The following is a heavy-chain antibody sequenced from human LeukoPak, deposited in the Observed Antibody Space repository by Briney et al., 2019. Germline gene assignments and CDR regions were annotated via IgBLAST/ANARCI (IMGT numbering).Heavy chain of an antibody. J-gene: IGHJ4*02. V-gene: IGHV3-64D*09. CDR2: ISSNGGST. D-gene: IGHD5-24*01. CDR1: GFTFSSYV. Sequence: PGGSLRLSCSASGFTFSSYVMYWVRQAPGKGLEYVSAISSNGGSTYYADSVKGRFTISRDNSKNTLYLQMGSLRAEDTAVYYCVRANLYSGNGRWLHWGSERQYYFDYWGQGTLVTVSS. CDR3: VRANLYSGNGRWLHWGSERQYYFDY.